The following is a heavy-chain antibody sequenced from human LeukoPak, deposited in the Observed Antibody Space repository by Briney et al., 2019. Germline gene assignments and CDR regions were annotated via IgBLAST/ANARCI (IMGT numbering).Heavy chain of an antibody. J-gene: IGHJ4*02. CDR1: GGSFSGYY. CDR2: INHSGST. CDR3: ARGLLNYYYFDY. D-gene: IGHD1-7*01. Sequence: SETLSLTCAVYGGSFSGYYWSWIRQPPGKGLEWIGEINHSGSTNYNPSLKSRVTISVDTPKNQFSLKLSSVTAADTAVYYCARGLLNYYYFDYWGQGTLVTVSS. V-gene: IGHV4-34*01.